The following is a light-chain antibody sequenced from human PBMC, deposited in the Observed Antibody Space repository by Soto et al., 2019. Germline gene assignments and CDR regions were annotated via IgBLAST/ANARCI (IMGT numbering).Light chain of an antibody. J-gene: IGLJ1*01. V-gene: IGLV2-14*01. CDR2: EVS. CDR1: SSDVGGYNY. CDR3: NSYTRKSTGV. Sequence: QSALTQPASVSGSPGQSITISCTGSSSDVGGYNYVSWYQQHPGKAPKLIIYEVSNRPSGVSNRLSGSKSGNTASLTISVLQAEEEADYYCNSYTRKSTGVFGTGTKLTVL.